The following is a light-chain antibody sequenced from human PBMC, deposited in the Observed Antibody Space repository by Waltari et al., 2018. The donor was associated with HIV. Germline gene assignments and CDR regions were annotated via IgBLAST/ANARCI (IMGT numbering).Light chain of an antibody. J-gene: IGLJ1*01. V-gene: IGLV2-14*01. CDR1: SSDVGGYNH. Sequence: QSALTQPASVSGSPGQSITIPCTGSSSDVGGYNHVSWYQLHPDKVPKVLIYDVTNRPSGVSNRFAGSKSGNTASLTISGLQAEDEADYFCCSYTSNTTRVFGTGTKVTVL. CDR3: CSYTSNTTRV. CDR2: DVT.